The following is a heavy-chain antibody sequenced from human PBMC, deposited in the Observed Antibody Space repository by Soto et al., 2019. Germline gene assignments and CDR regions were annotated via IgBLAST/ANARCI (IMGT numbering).Heavy chain of an antibody. V-gene: IGHV3-23*01. CDR3: AKLDYYGSGSYNS. J-gene: IGHJ4*02. CDR2: ISGSGGST. CDR1: GFSFSDSG. D-gene: IGHD3-10*01. Sequence: PGGSLRLSCAASGFSFSDSGIHWVRQASGKGLEWVGRISGSGGSTYYADSVKGRFTISRDNSKNTLYLQMNSLRAEDTAAYYCAKLDYYGSGSYNSWGQGTLVTVSS.